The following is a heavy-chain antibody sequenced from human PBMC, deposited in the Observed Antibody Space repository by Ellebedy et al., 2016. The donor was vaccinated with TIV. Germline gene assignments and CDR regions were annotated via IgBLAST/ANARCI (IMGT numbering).Heavy chain of an antibody. D-gene: IGHD6-19*01. V-gene: IGHV3-13*01. CDR2: FGTAGDT. J-gene: IGHJ4*02. Sequence: GESLKISCAASGFTFSIYGMHWVRQTTGKRLEWVAAFGTAGDTYYSGSVKGRFTISREDAKNSLFLQMNSLRAGDTAVYYCARGIAVAGGLEYWGQGALVTVSS. CDR3: ARGIAVAGGLEY. CDR1: GFTFSIYG.